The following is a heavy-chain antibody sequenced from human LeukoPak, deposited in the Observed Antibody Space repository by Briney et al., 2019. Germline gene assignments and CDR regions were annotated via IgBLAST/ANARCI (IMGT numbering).Heavy chain of an antibody. D-gene: IGHD6-13*01. V-gene: IGHV4-38-2*02. CDR1: GYSISSGYY. Sequence: SETLSLTCTVSGYSISSGYYWGWIRQPPGKGREWIGSIYHSGSTYYNPSLKSRVTISVDTSKNQFSLKLSSVTAADTAVYYCARGYRQQLVPLNWFDPWGQGTLVTVSS. CDR2: IYHSGST. CDR3: ARGYRQQLVPLNWFDP. J-gene: IGHJ5*02.